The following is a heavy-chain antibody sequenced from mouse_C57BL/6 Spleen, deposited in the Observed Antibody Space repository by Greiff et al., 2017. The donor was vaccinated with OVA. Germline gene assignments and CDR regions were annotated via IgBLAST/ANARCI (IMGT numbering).Heavy chain of an antibody. V-gene: IGHV1-18*01. CDR1: GYTFTDYN. J-gene: IGHJ3*01. CDR3: ASGGGDYAWFAY. CDR2: INPNNGGT. D-gene: IGHD2-4*01. Sequence: VQLKESGPELVKPGASVKIPCKASGYTFTDYNMDWVKQSHGKSLEWIGDINPNNGGTIYNQKFKGKATLTVDKSSSTAYMELRSLTSEDTAVYYCASGGGDYAWFAYWGQGTLVTVSA.